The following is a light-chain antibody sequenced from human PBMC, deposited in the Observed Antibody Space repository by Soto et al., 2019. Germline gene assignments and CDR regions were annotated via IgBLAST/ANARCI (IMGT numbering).Light chain of an antibody. Sequence: QSVLTQPPSASGAPGQWVTISCSGVSSNIAINTVNWYLQLPGTAPKLLIYINNQRPSGVSDRFSGSNSGTSASLAITGLQSEDEGDYYCAAWDDSVNGWVFGGWTKLTVL. J-gene: IGLJ3*02. CDR2: INN. CDR1: SSNIAINT. CDR3: AAWDDSVNGWV. V-gene: IGLV1-44*01.